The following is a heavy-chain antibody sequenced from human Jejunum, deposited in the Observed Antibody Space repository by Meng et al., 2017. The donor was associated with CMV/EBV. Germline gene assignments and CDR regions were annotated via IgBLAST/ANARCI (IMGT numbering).Heavy chain of an antibody. J-gene: IGHJ6*02. CDR1: GFAVDSDA. CDR2: VYSGGSAT. Sequence: CAASGFAVDSDAMHGVRRAAGKGLELVSVVYSGGSATYSAASVRGRFTSSRDNSKNAVFLQRNNLRVEDTGVYYLAGDWQKGMDVWSQGTKVTVSS. V-gene: IGHV3-23*03. CDR3: AGDWQKGMDV.